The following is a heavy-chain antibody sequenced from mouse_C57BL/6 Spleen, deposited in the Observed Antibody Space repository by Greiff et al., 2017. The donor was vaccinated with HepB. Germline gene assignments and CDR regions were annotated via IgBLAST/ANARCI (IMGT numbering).Heavy chain of an antibody. J-gene: IGHJ3*01. CDR3: AREREDGYYLFAY. CDR2: ISYDGSN. Sequence: EVKLQESGPGLVKPSQSLSLTCSVTGYSITSGYYWNWIRQFPGNKLEWMGYISYDGSNNYNPSLKNRISITRDTSKNQFFLKLNSVTTEDTATYYCAREREDGYYLFAYWGQGTLVTVSA. CDR1: GYSITSGYY. V-gene: IGHV3-6*01. D-gene: IGHD2-3*01.